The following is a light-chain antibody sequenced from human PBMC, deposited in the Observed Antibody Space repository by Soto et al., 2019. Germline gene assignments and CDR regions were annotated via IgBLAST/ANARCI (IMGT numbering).Light chain of an antibody. V-gene: IGKV3-20*01. CDR2: GAS. J-gene: IGKJ1*01. CDR1: QSVSSSF. Sequence: EIVLTQSPGTLSLSPGERATLSCRASQSVSSSFLACYQQKPGQAPRLLIYGASSRYTVIPDRFSGSESGTDFTLTISGLEPEDFAVYYYEQYDSSPWSFGQGTKVDIK. CDR3: EQYDSSPWS.